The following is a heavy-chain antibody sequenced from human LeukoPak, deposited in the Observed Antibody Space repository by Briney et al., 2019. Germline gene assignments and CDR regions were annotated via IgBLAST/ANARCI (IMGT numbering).Heavy chain of an antibody. CDR1: GFTFSDYA. CDR2: IRYDGNNK. Sequence: GGSLRLSCAASGFTFSDYAMHWLRQAPGKGLEWVAFIRYDGNNKDYTDSVKGRFTISRDNSKNTLYLQMNSLGPEDTAVYYCAKESEAAGDYWGQGTLVTVSS. J-gene: IGHJ4*02. CDR3: AKESEAAGDY. V-gene: IGHV3-30*02. D-gene: IGHD6-13*01.